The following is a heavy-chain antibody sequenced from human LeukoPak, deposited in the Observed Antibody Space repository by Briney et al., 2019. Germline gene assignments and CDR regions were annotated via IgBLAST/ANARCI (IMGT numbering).Heavy chain of an antibody. V-gene: IGHV3-23*01. CDR3: ARRGSYLFY. CDR1: GFTFSSYA. Sequence: PGGSLRLSCVASGFTFSSYAMTWVRQGPGKGLEWVSDISGSGATTYYADSVRGRFTISRDNSKNTLFLQMNSLRAEDTAVYYCARRGSYLFYWGQGTLVTVSS. D-gene: IGHD1-26*01. CDR2: ISGSGATT. J-gene: IGHJ4*02.